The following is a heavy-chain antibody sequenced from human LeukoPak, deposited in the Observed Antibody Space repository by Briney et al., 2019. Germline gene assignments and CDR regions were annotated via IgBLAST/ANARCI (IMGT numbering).Heavy chain of an antibody. V-gene: IGHV3-21*01. CDR1: GFTLSSYS. J-gene: IGHJ4*02. CDR3: ARGYCSSTSCYASGY. CDR2: ISSSSSYI. D-gene: IGHD2-2*01. Sequence: PGGSLRLSCAASGFTLSSYSMNWVRQAPGKGLEWVSSISSSSSYIYYADSVKGRFTISRDNAKNSLYLQMNSLRAEDTAVYYCARGYCSSTSCYASGYWGQGTLVTVSS.